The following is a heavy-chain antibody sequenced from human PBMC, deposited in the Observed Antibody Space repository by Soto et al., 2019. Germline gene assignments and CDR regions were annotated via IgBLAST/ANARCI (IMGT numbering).Heavy chain of an antibody. Sequence: ASVKVSCKASGYTFTSYAMHWVRQAPGQRLECMGWINAVNGNTKYSQKFQGRVTITRDTSASTAYMELSSLRSEDTAVYYCARDALSWYYDILTGYHYYYCMDVWGKGTTVTVSS. V-gene: IGHV1-3*01. CDR3: ARDALSWYYDILTGYHYYYCMDV. CDR1: GYTFTSYA. J-gene: IGHJ6*03. CDR2: INAVNGNT. D-gene: IGHD3-9*01.